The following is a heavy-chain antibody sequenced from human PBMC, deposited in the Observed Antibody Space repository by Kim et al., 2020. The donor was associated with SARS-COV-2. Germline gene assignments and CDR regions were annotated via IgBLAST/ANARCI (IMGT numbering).Heavy chain of an antibody. CDR2: IDPSDSYT. D-gene: IGHD6-13*01. J-gene: IGHJ6*02. CDR3: ARQNLPYSSSWYYGMDV. CDR1: GYSFTSYW. V-gene: IGHV5-10-1*01. Sequence: GASLKISCKGSGYSFTSYWISWVRQMPGKGLEWMGRIDPSDSYTNYSPSFQGHVTISADKSISTAYLQWSSLKASDTAMYYCARQNLPYSSSWYYGMDVWGQGTTVTVSS.